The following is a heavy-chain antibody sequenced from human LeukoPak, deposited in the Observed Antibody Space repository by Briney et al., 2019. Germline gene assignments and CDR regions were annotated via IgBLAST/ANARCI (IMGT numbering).Heavy chain of an antibody. CDR2: IYYSGST. CDR1: GGSIRSSSYY. J-gene: IGHJ4*02. CDR3: ARHAGSYYTYNFDY. D-gene: IGHD3-22*01. Sequence: PSETLSLTCTVSGGSIRSSSYYWGWIRQPPGKGLEWIGSIYYSGSTNYKPSLRSRVTISVDTSKNQFSLKLSSVTAADTAVYYCARHAGSYYTYNFDYWGQGTLVTVSP. V-gene: IGHV4-39*01.